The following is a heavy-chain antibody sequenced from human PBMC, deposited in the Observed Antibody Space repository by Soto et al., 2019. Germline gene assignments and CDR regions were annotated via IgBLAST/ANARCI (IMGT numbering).Heavy chain of an antibody. CDR2: ISYDGTNK. V-gene: IGHV3-30-3*01. CDR1: GFTFSTYA. J-gene: IGHJ4*02. CDR3: ARVLLDIWPLDD. D-gene: IGHD2-15*01. Sequence: GGSLSLSCAASGFTFSTYAMHWVRQAPGKGLEWVALISYDGTNKYYADSVKGRFTISRDNSKNTVFLRMHSLRPEDTAVYYWARVLLDIWPLDDWGQGTLVTFYS.